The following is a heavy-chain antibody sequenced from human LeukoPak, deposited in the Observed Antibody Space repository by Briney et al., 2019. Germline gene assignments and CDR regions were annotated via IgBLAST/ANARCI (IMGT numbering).Heavy chain of an antibody. CDR1: GFTFSDYY. CDR2: ISSSGSTI. J-gene: IGHJ5*02. Sequence: GGSLRLSCAASGFTFSDYYMSWIRQAPGKGLEWVSYISSSGSTIYYADSVKGRFTISRDNAKSSLYLQMNSLRAEDTAVYYCARDRDIIVVVPAGGFDPWGQGTLVTVSS. V-gene: IGHV3-11*01. CDR3: ARDRDIIVVVPAGGFDP. D-gene: IGHD2-2*01.